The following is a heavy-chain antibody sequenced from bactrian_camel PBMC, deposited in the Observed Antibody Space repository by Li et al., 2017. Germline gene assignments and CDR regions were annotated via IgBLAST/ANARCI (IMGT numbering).Heavy chain of an antibody. CDR1: GLRFSSYV. CDR3: TSSYTIGYYSFSY. Sequence: QVQLVESGGDLVQPGGSLRLSCRASGLRFSSYVMDWVRQAPGKGLEWVAGISGGGAPYYADSVKDRFNISRDNAKQTLYLQLNSLEPEDTAMYYCTSSYTIGYYSFSYWGQGTQVTVS. J-gene: IGHJ6*01. V-gene: IGHV3S6*01. D-gene: IGHD2*01. CDR2: ISGGGAP.